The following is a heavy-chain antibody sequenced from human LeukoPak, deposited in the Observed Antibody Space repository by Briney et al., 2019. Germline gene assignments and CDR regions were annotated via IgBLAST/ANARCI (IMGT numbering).Heavy chain of an antibody. V-gene: IGHV3-23*01. CDR3: ALNRGSGWYFHY. J-gene: IGHJ4*02. D-gene: IGHD6-19*01. CDR1: GFTLSSYT. Sequence: GGSLRLSCAASGFTLSSYTMTWVRQAPGKGLEWVSTISTNGGSTYYADSVKGRFTISRDNSKNMLHLQMNSLRAEDTAVYYCALNRGSGWYFHYWGQGTLVTVSS. CDR2: ISTNGGST.